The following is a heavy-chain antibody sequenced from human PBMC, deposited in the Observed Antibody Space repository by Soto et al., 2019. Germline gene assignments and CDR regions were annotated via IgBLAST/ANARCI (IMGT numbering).Heavy chain of an antibody. Sequence: LRLSCAASGFTFSSYAMSWVRQAPGKGLEWVSAISGSGGSTYYADSVKGRFTISRDNSKNTLYLQMNSLRAEDTAVYYCAKHPVYDILTGYYGWFDLWGPGTLVTVSS. CDR3: AKHPVYDILTGYYGWFDL. J-gene: IGHJ5*02. CDR1: GFTFSSYA. D-gene: IGHD3-9*01. CDR2: ISGSGGST. V-gene: IGHV3-23*01.